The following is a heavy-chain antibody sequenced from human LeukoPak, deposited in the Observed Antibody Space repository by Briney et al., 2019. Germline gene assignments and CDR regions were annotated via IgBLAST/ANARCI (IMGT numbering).Heavy chain of an antibody. D-gene: IGHD5-24*01. CDR2: ISSSGSTI. V-gene: IGHV3-11*04. CDR3: ARVIPTYSSGWYVRRDGYNYPDY. Sequence: PGGSLRLSCAVSGFTFSDYYMSWIRQAPGKGLEWVSYISSSGSTIYYADSVKGRFTISRDNAKNSLYLQMNSLRAEDTAVYYCARVIPTYSSGWYVRRDGYNYPDYWGQGTLVTVSS. CDR1: GFTFSDYY. J-gene: IGHJ4*02.